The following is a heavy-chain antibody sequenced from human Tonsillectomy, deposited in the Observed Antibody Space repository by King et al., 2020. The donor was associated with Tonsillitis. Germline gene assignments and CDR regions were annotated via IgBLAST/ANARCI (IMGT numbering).Heavy chain of an antibody. Sequence: VQLVESGGGLVQPGGSLRLSCAASGFTFTSYWIHWVRQDPGKGLVWVSRINSDGRSTSYADSVKGRFTISRDNAKNTVYLQMHSLRAEDTAVYYCARDPSTGGDEYDYVWGSYRQYFAYWGQGTPVTVSS. V-gene: IGHV3-74*01. CDR2: INSDGRST. CDR3: ARDPSTGGDEYDYVWGSYRQYFAY. J-gene: IGHJ4*02. CDR1: GFTFTSYW. D-gene: IGHD3-16*02.